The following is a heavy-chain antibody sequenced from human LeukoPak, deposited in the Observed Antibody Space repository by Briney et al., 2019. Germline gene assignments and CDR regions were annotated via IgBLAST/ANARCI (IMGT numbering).Heavy chain of an antibody. CDR1: GFTVSSNY. D-gene: IGHD2/OR15-2a*01. Sequence: PGGSLRLSCAASGFTVSSNYMSWVRQAPGKGLEWVSGLSGSGDITYYTDSVKGRITISRDNSKNTLYLEMNNLRAEDTALYYCAKRGNAISFFDPWGQGTLVTVSS. CDR2: LSGSGDIT. J-gene: IGHJ5*02. V-gene: IGHV3-23*01. CDR3: AKRGNAISFFDP.